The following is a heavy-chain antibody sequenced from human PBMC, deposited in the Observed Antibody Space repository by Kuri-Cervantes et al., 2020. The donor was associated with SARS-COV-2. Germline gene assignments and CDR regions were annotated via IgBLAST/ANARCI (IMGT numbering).Heavy chain of an antibody. J-gene: IGHJ4*02. D-gene: IGHD3-22*01. CDR3: TWTDSSGYYFDFDY. CDR2: IRSKAYGGTT. CDR1: GFTFGDYA. V-gene: IGHV3-49*03. Sequence: GGSLRLSCTASGFTFGDYAMSWFRQAPGKGLEWVGFIRSKAYGGTTEYAASVKGRFTISRDDSKSIAYLQMNSLKTEDTAVYYCTWTDSSGYYFDFDYWGQGTLGTVSS.